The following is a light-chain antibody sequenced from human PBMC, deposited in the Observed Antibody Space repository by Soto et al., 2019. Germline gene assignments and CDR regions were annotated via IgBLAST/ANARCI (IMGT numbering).Light chain of an antibody. CDR3: PQYGSSPYT. J-gene: IGKJ2*01. CDR1: QSVSSSY. CDR2: GAS. Sequence: EIVLTQSPGTLSLSPGERATLSCRASQSVSSSYLAWYQQKPGQAPRLLIYGASSRATGIPDRFSRSGSGTHFTLTISSLEPEDFAVYSCPQYGSSPYTFGQGTKLEIK. V-gene: IGKV3-20*01.